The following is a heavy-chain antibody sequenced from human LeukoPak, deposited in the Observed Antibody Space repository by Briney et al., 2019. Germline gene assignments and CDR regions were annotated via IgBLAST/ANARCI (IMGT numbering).Heavy chain of an antibody. Sequence: ASVKVSCKASGYTFTGYYMHWVRQAPGQGLEWMGWINPNSGGTNYAQKFQGRVTMTRDTSISTAYMELSRLRFEDMAVDYGARGAVAVAGMGLDYWGQGTLATVSS. CDR1: GYTFTGYY. J-gene: IGHJ4*02. V-gene: IGHV1-2*02. D-gene: IGHD6-19*01. CDR3: ARGAVAVAGMGLDY. CDR2: INPNSGGT.